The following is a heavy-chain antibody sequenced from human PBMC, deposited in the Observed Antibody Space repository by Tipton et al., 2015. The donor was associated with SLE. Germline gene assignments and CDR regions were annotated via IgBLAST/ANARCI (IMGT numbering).Heavy chain of an antibody. D-gene: IGHD3-22*01. J-gene: IGHJ6*02. CDR1: GFTFDDSA. Sequence: SLRLSCAASGFTFDDSAMNWVRQAPGKGLEWVSNINWNGISIGYADSVKGRFTISRDNAKNSLYLQMNSLRAEDTAVYYCGTTSSDYGMDVWGQGTTVTVSS. V-gene: IGHV3-20*04. CDR2: INWNGISI. CDR3: GTTSSDYGMDV.